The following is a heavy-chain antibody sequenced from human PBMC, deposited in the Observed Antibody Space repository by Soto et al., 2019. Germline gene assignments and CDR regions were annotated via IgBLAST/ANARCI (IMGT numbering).Heavy chain of an antibody. V-gene: IGHV4-59*01. CDR1: GGSISSYY. Sequence: SETLSLTCTVSGGSISSYYWSWIRQPPGKGLEWIGYIYYSGSTNYNPSLKSRVTISVDTSKNQFSLKLSSVTAADTAVYYCARDSYSSSWPDAFDNWGQGTMVTVSS. CDR2: IYYSGST. J-gene: IGHJ3*02. D-gene: IGHD6-13*01. CDR3: ARDSYSSSWPDAFDN.